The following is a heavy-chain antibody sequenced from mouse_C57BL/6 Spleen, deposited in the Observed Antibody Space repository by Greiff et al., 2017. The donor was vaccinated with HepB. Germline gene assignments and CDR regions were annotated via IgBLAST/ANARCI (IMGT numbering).Heavy chain of an antibody. CDR2: IDPSDSYT. V-gene: IGHV1-69*01. J-gene: IGHJ4*01. CDR1: GYTFTSYW. CDR3: ARPHYYGSSYGYAMDY. D-gene: IGHD1-1*01. Sequence: VQLQQPGAELVMPGASVKLSCKASGYTFTSYWMHWVKQRPGQGLGWIGEIDPSDSYTNYNQKFKGKSTLTVDKSSSTAYMQLSSLTSEDSAVYYCARPHYYGSSYGYAMDYWGQGTSVTVSS.